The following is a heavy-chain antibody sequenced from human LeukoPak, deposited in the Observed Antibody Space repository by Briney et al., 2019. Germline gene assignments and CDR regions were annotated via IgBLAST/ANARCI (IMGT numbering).Heavy chain of an antibody. CDR1: GGSISSYY. D-gene: IGHD3-16*02. V-gene: IGHV4-59*12. CDR2: IYYSGST. Sequence: PSETLSLTCTVSGGSISSYYWSWIRQPPGKGLEWIGYIYYSGSTNYNPSLKSRVTISVDTSKNQFSLKLSSVTAADTAVYYCARGIDMITFGGVIVTGMFDYWGQGTLVTVSS. J-gene: IGHJ4*02. CDR3: ARGIDMITFGGVIVTGMFDY.